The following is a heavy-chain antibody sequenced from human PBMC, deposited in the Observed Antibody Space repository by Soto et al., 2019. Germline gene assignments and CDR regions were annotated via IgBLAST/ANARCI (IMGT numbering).Heavy chain of an antibody. J-gene: IGHJ3*02. CDR2: IYYSGST. CDR1: DGSISSGGYS. D-gene: IGHD3-10*01. Sequence: SETLSLTCAVSDGSISSGGYSWSWIRQPPGKGLEWIGYIYYSGSTNYNPSLKSRVTILVDTSKNQFSLKLSSVTAADTAVYYCARRYGSAFDIWGQGTMVTVSS. V-gene: IGHV4-61*08. CDR3: ARRYGSAFDI.